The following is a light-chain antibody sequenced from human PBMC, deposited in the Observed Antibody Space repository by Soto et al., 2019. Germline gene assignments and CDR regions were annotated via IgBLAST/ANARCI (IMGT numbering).Light chain of an antibody. V-gene: IGLV1-44*01. CDR1: SSNIGSNT. CDR3: AAWDDSLNGLV. Sequence: QSVRTQPPSASGTPGQRVTISGSGSSSNIGSNTVNWYQQLPGTAPKLLIYSNNQRPSGVPDRCSVSKSGTSASLAISGLQSEDEADYYCAAWDDSLNGLVFGGGTKLTVL. CDR2: SNN. J-gene: IGLJ2*01.